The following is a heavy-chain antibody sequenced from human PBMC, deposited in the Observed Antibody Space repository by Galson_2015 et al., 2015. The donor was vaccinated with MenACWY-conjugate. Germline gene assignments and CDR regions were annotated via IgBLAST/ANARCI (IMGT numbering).Heavy chain of an antibody. J-gene: IGHJ6*02. V-gene: IGHV3-13*04. CDR2: IGFGGGT. D-gene: IGHD3-9*01. CDR3: ARVSALSGYSMDV. Sequence: SLRLSCAASGFTFSTYDFHWVRQAAGKGQEWVSGIGFGGGTHYLDSVKGRFTISRENAQNSLYLQMNSLSAGDTAMYYCARVSALSGYSMDVWGQGTTVTVSS. CDR1: GFTFSTYD.